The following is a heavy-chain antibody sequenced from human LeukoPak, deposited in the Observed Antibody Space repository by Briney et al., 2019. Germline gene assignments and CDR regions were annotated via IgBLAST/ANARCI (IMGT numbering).Heavy chain of an antibody. Sequence: SETLSLTCAVYGGSFSGYYWSWIRQPPGKGLEWIGEINHGGSTNYNPSLKSRVTISADMSKNQFSLKLSSVTAADTAVYYCARVKDPGGYYYYYYMDVWGKGTTVTVSS. CDR1: GGSFSGYY. D-gene: IGHD3-16*01. J-gene: IGHJ6*03. V-gene: IGHV4-34*01. CDR2: INHGGST. CDR3: ARVKDPGGYYYYYYMDV.